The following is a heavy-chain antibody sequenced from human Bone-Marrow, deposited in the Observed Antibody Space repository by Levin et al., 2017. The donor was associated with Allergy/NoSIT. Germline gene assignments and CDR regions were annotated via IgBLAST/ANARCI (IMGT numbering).Heavy chain of an antibody. CDR1: GFIFNKDW. D-gene: IGHD3-16*01. CDR3: ARDRAWGFDI. J-gene: IGHJ3*02. Sequence: HTGGSLRLSCAASGFIFNKDWMSWVRQAPGKGPEWVTNINEDGSEKNYVDSVKGRFTISRDNAQNSLHLQMNSLRAEDTAVYYCARDRAWGFDIWGQGTMVTVSS. V-gene: IGHV3-7*01. CDR2: INEDGSEK.